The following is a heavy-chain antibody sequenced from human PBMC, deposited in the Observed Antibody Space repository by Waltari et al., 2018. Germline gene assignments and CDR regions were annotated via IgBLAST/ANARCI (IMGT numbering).Heavy chain of an antibody. CDR3: ARGARKQQLVEY. Sequence: QVQLVQSGAEVKKPGSSVKVSCKASGGTFSSYAISWVRQAPGQGLEWMGGYIPSLGTANEAQKCPGRGTSTADESTSTAYMELSSLRSEDTAVYYWARGARKQQLVEYWGQGTLVTVSS. CDR2: YIPSLGTA. V-gene: IGHV1-69*12. CDR1: GGTFSSYA. D-gene: IGHD6-13*01. J-gene: IGHJ4*02.